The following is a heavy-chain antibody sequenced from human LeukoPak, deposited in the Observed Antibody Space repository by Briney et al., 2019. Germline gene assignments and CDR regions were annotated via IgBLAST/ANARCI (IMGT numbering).Heavy chain of an antibody. Sequence: ASVKVSCKASGYTFTSYDINWVRQAPGQGLEWMGWINTNTGNPTYAQGFTGRIVFSLDTSVSTAYLQISSLKAEDTAVYYCARETRYYYDSSGYLNYYMDVWGKGTTVTVSS. CDR3: ARETRYYYDSSGYLNYYMDV. CDR1: GYTFTSYD. CDR2: INTNTGNP. D-gene: IGHD3-22*01. J-gene: IGHJ6*03. V-gene: IGHV7-4-1*02.